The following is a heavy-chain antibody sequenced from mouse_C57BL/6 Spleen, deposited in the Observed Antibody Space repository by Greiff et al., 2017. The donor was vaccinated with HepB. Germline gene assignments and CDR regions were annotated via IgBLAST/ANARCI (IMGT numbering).Heavy chain of an antibody. D-gene: IGHD1-1*01. J-gene: IGHJ3*01. CDR3: TRDGDYYETWFAY. V-gene: IGHV5-9-1*02. CDR2: ISSGGDYI. CDR1: GFTFSSYA. Sequence: EVMLVESGEGLVKPGGSLKLSCAASGFTFSSYAMSWVRQTPEKRLEWVAYISSGGDYIYYADTVKGRITISRDNARNTVYLQMSSLKSEDTAMYYCTRDGDYYETWFAYWGQGTLVTVSA.